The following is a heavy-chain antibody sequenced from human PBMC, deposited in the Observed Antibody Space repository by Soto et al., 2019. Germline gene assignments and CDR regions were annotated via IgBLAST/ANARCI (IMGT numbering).Heavy chain of an antibody. Sequence: PGGSLRLSCAASGFTFSSYAMHWVRQAPGKGLEWVAVISYDGSNKYYADSVKGRFTISRDNSKNTLYLQMNSLRAEDTAVYYCAKISVTGTLMGLWDYWGQGTLVTVSS. CDR2: ISYDGSNK. J-gene: IGHJ4*02. CDR3: AKISVTGTLMGLWDY. CDR1: GFTFSSYA. V-gene: IGHV3-30-3*02. D-gene: IGHD1-7*01.